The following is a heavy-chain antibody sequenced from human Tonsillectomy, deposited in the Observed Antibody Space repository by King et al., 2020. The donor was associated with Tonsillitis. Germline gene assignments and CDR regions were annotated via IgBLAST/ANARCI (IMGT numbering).Heavy chain of an antibody. D-gene: IGHD1-26*01. V-gene: IGHV4-31*03. Sequence: QLQESGPGLVKPSQTLSLTCTVSGGSISSGGYYWSWIRQHPGKGLEWIGYIYYSGSTYYNPSLKSRVTISVDTSKNQFSLKLSSVTAAETAVYYCASPLIVGATPRYDAFDIWGQGTKVTVSS. J-gene: IGHJ3*02. CDR3: ASPLIVGATPRYDAFDI. CDR2: IYYSGST. CDR1: GGSISSGGYY.